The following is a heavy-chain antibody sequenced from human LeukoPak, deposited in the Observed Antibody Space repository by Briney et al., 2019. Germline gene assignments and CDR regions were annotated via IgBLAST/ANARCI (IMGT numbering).Heavy chain of an antibody. Sequence: PGGSLRLSCAASGFTFDDYAMHWVRQAPGKGLEWVPGISWNSGSIGYADSVKGRFTISRDNAKNSLYLQMNSLRAEDTALYYCAKDMVDVGDYAPSGGMDVWGQGTTVTVSS. CDR2: ISWNSGSI. D-gene: IGHD4-17*01. CDR1: GFTFDDYA. V-gene: IGHV3-9*01. J-gene: IGHJ6*02. CDR3: AKDMVDVGDYAPSGGMDV.